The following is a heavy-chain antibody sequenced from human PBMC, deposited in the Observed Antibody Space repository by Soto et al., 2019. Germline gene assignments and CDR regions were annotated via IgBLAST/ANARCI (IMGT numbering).Heavy chain of an antibody. Sequence: LSLTCSVSGGSISGSYWSWTRQSPGKGLEWLGYVYYTGSTNYSPSLRSRVSISVDTSKNEFSLRLSSVTAADTAVYFCARSVAVPGAHIDYWGQGTQVTVSS. CDR3: ARSVAVPGAHIDY. J-gene: IGHJ4*02. CDR2: VYYTGST. D-gene: IGHD6-19*01. V-gene: IGHV4-59*01. CDR1: GGSISGSY.